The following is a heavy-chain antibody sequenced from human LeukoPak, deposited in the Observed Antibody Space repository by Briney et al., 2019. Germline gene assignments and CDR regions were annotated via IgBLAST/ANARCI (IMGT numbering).Heavy chain of an antibody. CDR3: ARVTAILLWFGEQENWFDP. D-gene: IGHD3-10*01. J-gene: IGHJ5*02. CDR2: INHRGNT. Sequence: PSETLSLTCAVYGGSFSGYYWSWIRQPPGKGLEWIGEINHRGNTNYNPSLKSRVTLSVDTSKNQFSLKLSSVTAADTAVYYCARVTAILLWFGEQENWFDPWGQGTLVTVSS. V-gene: IGHV4-34*01. CDR1: GGSFSGYY.